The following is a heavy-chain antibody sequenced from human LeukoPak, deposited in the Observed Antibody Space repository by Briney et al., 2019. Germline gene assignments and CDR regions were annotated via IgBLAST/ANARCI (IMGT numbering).Heavy chain of an antibody. CDR3: ARDRTDAFDI. CDR2: IYSGGST. Sequence: PGGSPRLSCAASGFTVSSNYMSWVRQAPGKGLEWVSVIYSGGSTYYADSVKGRFTISRDNSKNTLYLQMNSLRAEDTAVYYCARDRTDAFDIWGQGTMVTVSS. CDR1: GFTVSSNY. J-gene: IGHJ3*02. V-gene: IGHV3-66*02.